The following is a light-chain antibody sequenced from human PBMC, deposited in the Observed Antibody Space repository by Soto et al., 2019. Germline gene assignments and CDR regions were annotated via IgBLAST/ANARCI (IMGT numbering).Light chain of an antibody. CDR1: SSDVGGYNY. V-gene: IGLV2-14*01. J-gene: IGLJ1*01. Sequence: QSALTQPASVSGSPGQSITISCTGTSSDVGGYNYVSWYQQHPGKAPKLMIYDVSNRPSGVSNGFSGSKSGNTASLTISGLQAEDEADYYCSSYTSSRTPSYVFGTGTKLTVL. CDR3: SSYTSSRTPSYV. CDR2: DVS.